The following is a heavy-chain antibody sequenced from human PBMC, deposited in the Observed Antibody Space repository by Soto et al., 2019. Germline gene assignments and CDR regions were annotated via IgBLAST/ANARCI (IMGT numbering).Heavy chain of an antibody. V-gene: IGHV5-51*01. CDR3: ARRVYGYGMGPRPYFDY. CDR1: GYSFTSYW. CDR2: IYPGDSDT. Sequence: GESLKISCKGSGYSFTSYWIGWVRQMPGKGLEWMGIIYPGDSDTRYSPSFQGQVTISADKSISTAYLKWSSLKASDTAMYYCARRVYGYGMGPRPYFDYWGQGTLVTVSS. D-gene: IGHD5-18*01. J-gene: IGHJ4*02.